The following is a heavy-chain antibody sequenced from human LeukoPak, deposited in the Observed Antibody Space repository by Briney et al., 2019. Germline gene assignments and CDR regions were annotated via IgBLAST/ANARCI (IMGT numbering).Heavy chain of an antibody. D-gene: IGHD6-13*01. CDR2: IYYSGST. J-gene: IGHJ4*02. CDR3: ARHPYRREQQLPY. V-gene: IGHV4-39*01. CDR1: GGSISSSSYY. Sequence: PSETLSLTCTVSGGSISSSSYYWGWIRQPPGKGLEWIGSIYYSGSTYYNPSLKSRVTISVDTSKNQFSLKLSSVTAADTAVYYCARHPYRREQQLPYWGQGTLVTVSS.